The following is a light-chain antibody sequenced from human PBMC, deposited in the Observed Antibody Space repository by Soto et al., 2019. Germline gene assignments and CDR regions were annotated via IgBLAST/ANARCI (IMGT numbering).Light chain of an antibody. CDR2: AAS. J-gene: IGKJ1*01. V-gene: IGKV1-39*01. CDR3: QQSYSTPCT. CDR1: QSISRN. Sequence: DIQMTQSPSSLSSSVGDRVTITCRASQSISRNLNWYQQKPGIAPKLLIYAASSLQSGVPSRFSGSGSGTDFTLTISSLQPEEFATYYCQQSYSTPCTFGQGTKVEIK.